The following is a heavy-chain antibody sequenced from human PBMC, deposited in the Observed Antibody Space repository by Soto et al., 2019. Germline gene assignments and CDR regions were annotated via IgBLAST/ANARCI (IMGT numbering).Heavy chain of an antibody. J-gene: IGHJ4*02. V-gene: IGHV4-59*01. CDR3: TRVGGYFGTY. CDR2: IYYSGST. D-gene: IGHD5-18*01. Sequence: SETLSLTCIVSGGSIRSYYWSRIRQPPGKGLEWIGNIYYSGSTNYNPSRKSRVSISVDTSKNQFSLKLSSATAADTAVYYCTRVGGYFGTYWGQGTLVTVSS. CDR1: GGSIRSYY.